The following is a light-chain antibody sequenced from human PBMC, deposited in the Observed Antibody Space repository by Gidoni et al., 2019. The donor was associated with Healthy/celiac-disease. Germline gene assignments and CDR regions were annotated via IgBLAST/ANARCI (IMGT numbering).Light chain of an antibody. J-gene: IGKJ4*01. CDR3: QQYNNWPPLT. CDR2: GAA. V-gene: IGKV3-15*01. CDR1: QSVSSY. Sequence: EIVMTQSPATLSVSPGERATLACRASQSVSSYLAWSQQKPGQAPSLLIYGAATRATGIPARFSGSGSGTEFTLTISSLQSEDFAVYYCQQYNNWPPLTFGGGTKVEIK.